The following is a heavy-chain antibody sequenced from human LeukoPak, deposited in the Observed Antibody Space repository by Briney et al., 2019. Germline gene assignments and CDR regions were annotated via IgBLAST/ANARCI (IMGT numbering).Heavy chain of an antibody. Sequence: ASVTVSCKASGYTFTGYYMHWVRQAPGQGLEWMGWINPNSGGTNYAQKFQGRVTMTRDTSISTAYMELSRLRSDDTAVYYCASGGRLSSSWYPVNYWGQGTLVTVSS. CDR3: ASGGRLSSSWYPVNY. CDR1: GYTFTGYY. CDR2: INPNSGGT. D-gene: IGHD6-13*01. J-gene: IGHJ4*02. V-gene: IGHV1-2*02.